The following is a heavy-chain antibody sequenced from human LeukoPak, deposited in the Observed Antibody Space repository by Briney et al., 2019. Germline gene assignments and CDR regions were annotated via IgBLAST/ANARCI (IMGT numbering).Heavy chain of an antibody. D-gene: IGHD3-10*01. V-gene: IGHV3-11*01. CDR2: ISPSSTTI. Sequence: GGSLRLSCAASGFTFTDYYISWLRQAPGKGPEWLSYISPSSTTIIYAASVKGPFTISRDNTKNSLYLQMNSLRAEDTALYYCARDSRGAFGVWGQGTMVTVSS. CDR1: GFTFTDYY. J-gene: IGHJ3*01. CDR3: ARDSRGAFGV.